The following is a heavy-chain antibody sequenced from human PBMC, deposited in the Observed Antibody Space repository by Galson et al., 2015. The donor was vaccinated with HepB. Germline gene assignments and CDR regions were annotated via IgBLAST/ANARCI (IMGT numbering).Heavy chain of an antibody. CDR3: AKFCGADLLWFGELWD. V-gene: IGHV3-23*01. D-gene: IGHD3-10*01. Sequence: SLRLSCAASGFTFSSYGMSWVRQAPGKGLEWVSTISGSGGNTYYADSVKGRFTISRDNSKNTLYLQMNSLRDEDTAVYYCAKFCGADLLWFGELWDWGQGTLVTVSS. CDR2: ISGSGGNT. J-gene: IGHJ4*02. CDR1: GFTFSSYG.